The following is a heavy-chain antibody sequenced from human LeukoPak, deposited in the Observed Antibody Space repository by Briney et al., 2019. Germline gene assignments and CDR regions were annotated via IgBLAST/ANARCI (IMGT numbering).Heavy chain of an antibody. Sequence: PGGSLGLSCAASGFIFSNYTMSWVRQAPGKGLEWVSAISGSGGTTFYADSVKGRFTISRDNSKNTLYLQVNSLRAADTPIYYCAKVQEMDTILPPFHYWGQGTLVTVSS. CDR1: GFIFSNYT. V-gene: IGHV3-23*01. D-gene: IGHD5-24*01. CDR2: ISGSGGTT. J-gene: IGHJ4*02. CDR3: AKVQEMDTILPPFHY.